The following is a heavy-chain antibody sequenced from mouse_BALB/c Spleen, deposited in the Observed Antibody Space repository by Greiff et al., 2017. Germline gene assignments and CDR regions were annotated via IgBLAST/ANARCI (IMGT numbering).Heavy chain of an antibody. CDR1: GYTFTSYY. CDR2: INPSNGGT. CDR3: TRGGTVVVSYYYAMDY. D-gene: IGHD1-1*01. J-gene: IGHJ4*01. Sequence: QVQLQQPGAELVKPGASVKLSCKASGYTFTSYYMYWVKQRPGQGLEWIGGINPSNGGTNFNEKFKSKATLTVDKSSSTAYMQLSSLTSEDSAVYYCTRGGTVVVSYYYAMDYWGQGTSVTVSS. V-gene: IGHV1S81*02.